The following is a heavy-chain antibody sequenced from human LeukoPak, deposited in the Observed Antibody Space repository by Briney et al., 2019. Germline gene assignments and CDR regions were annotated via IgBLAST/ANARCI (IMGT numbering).Heavy chain of an antibody. J-gene: IGHJ2*01. CDR2: IRQSGDIT. CDR3: AKDRTVGASYWYFDL. V-gene: IGHV3-23*01. D-gene: IGHD1-26*01. Sequence: GGSLRLSCAASEFTFSNYVMNWVRQAPGKGLEWVSSIRQSGDITYYADSVKGRFTISRDSSKNTLFLHMNTLRAEDTAIYYCAKDRTVGASYWYFDLWGRGTLVTVSS. CDR1: EFTFSNYV.